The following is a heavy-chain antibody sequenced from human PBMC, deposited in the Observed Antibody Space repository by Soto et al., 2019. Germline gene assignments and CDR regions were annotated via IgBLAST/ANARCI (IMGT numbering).Heavy chain of an antibody. J-gene: IGHJ5*02. CDR3: ARVVGALGHWFAP. Sequence: ASVKVSCKASGYTFTCYDINWVRHATGQGLEWMGWISVNNGNTNYAQKFQGRVTMTTDTSTSTAYMELRSLRSDDTAVYYCARVVGALGHWFAPWGQGTLVTVSP. D-gene: IGHD1-26*01. V-gene: IGHV1-18*01. CDR1: GYTFTCYD. CDR2: ISVNNGNT.